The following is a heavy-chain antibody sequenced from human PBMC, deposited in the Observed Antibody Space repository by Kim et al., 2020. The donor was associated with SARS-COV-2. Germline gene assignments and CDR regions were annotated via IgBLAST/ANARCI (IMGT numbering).Heavy chain of an antibody. CDR2: ISYDGSNK. CDR1: GFTFSSYG. V-gene: IGHV3-30*18. Sequence: GGSLRLSCAASGFTFSSYGMHWVRQAPGKGLEWVAVISYDGSNKYYADSVKGRFTISRDNSKNTLYLQMNSLRAEDTAVYYCAKANDILTGYFDYWGQGT. CDR3: AKANDILTGYFDY. J-gene: IGHJ4*02. D-gene: IGHD3-9*01.